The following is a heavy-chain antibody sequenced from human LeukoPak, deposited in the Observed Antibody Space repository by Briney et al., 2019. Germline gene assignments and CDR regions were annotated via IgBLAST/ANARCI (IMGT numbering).Heavy chain of an antibody. Sequence: ASVKVSCKASGYTFTAYTIHWVRQAPGQRLEWMGWINAGNDKTKYSQKFQGRVTITRDTSASTAYMELSGLRSEDAAVYYCASGDLGYCSSTSCPTRGNAFDAWGQGTMVTVSS. CDR1: GYTFTAYT. V-gene: IGHV1-3*01. D-gene: IGHD2-2*01. CDR2: INAGNDKT. J-gene: IGHJ3*01. CDR3: ASGDLGYCSSTSCPTRGNAFDA.